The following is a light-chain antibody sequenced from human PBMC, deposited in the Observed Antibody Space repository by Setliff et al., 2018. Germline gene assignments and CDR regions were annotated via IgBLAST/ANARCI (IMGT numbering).Light chain of an antibody. CDR3: SSYTSSSTRV. CDR2: EVS. J-gene: IGLJ1*01. CDR1: SSDVGVYNY. Sequence: QSALAQPRSVSGSPGQSVTISCTGTSSDVGVYNYVSWYQHHPGKAPKLMIYEVSNRPSGVSNRFSGSKSGNTASLTISGLQAEDEADYYCSSYTSSSTRVFGTGTKVTVL. V-gene: IGLV2-14*01.